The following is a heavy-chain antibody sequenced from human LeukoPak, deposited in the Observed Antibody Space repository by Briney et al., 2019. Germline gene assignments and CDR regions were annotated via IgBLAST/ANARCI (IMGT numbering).Heavy chain of an antibody. CDR2: IYSGGST. CDR1: GFTVSSNY. J-gene: IGHJ4*02. Sequence: PGGSLRLSCAASGFTVSSNYMSWVRQAPGKGLEWVSVIYSGGSTYYADSVKGRFTISRDNSKNTLYLQMNSLRAEDTAVYYCASGDHLYYFDYWGQGTLVTVSS. CDR3: ASGDHLYYFDY. V-gene: IGHV3-66*01. D-gene: IGHD3-10*01.